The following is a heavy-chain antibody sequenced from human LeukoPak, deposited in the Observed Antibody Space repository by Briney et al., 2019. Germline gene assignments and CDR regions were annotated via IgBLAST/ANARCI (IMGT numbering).Heavy chain of an antibody. CDR2: IYYSGST. CDR1: GGSISSSSYY. Sequence: NPSETLSLTCTVSGGSISSSSYYWGWIRQPPGKGLEWIGSIYYSGSTYYNPSLKSRVTISVDTSKNQFSLKLSSVTAADTAVYYCARQQGVDDSSGYPFDYWGQGTLVTVSS. D-gene: IGHD3-22*01. CDR3: ARQQGVDDSSGYPFDY. V-gene: IGHV4-39*01. J-gene: IGHJ4*02.